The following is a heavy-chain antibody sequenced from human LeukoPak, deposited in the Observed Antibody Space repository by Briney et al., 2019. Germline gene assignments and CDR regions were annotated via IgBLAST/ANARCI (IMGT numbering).Heavy chain of an antibody. Sequence: GGSLRLSCAASGFTFSDYYMSWIRQAPGKGLEWVSYISSRGSTIYYADSVKGRFTISRDNAKNSLHLQMDSLRVEDTAVYYCARNQEIDYYDSSGFYWGVEYWGQGTLVTVSS. V-gene: IGHV3-11*04. CDR1: GFTFSDYY. CDR3: ARNQEIDYYDSSGFYWGVEY. CDR2: ISSRGSTI. D-gene: IGHD3-22*01. J-gene: IGHJ4*02.